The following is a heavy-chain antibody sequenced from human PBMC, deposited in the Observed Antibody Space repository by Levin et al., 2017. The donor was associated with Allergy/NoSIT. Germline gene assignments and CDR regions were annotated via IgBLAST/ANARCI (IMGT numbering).Heavy chain of an antibody. CDR3: ARDHFRNYYYNSGSCSSY. CDR2: ISPYNGNT. J-gene: IGHJ4*02. V-gene: IGHV1-18*01. CDR1: GYTFTTYG. Sequence: GASVKVSCKASGYTFTTYGFSWVRQAPGQGLEWMGWISPYNGNTKYEQSLQGRVTLTTDTSTSTAYMELRSLTSDDTAVYYCARDHFRNYYYNSGSCSSYWGQGTLVTVSS. D-gene: IGHD3-10*01.